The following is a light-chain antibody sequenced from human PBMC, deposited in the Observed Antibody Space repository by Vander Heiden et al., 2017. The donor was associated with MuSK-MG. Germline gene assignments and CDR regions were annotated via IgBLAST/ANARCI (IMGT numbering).Light chain of an antibody. CDR3: QAWDTSTVI. CDR2: QDA. CDR1: KLGDKY. V-gene: IGLV3-1*01. Sequence: SYELTQPPSVSVSPGQTASIPCSGDKLGDKYVCWYQQQPGQSPRLVIDQDAKRPSGIPERFSGSNSGNTATLTISGTQAMDEADYYSQAWDTSTVIFGGGTKLTVL. J-gene: IGLJ2*01.